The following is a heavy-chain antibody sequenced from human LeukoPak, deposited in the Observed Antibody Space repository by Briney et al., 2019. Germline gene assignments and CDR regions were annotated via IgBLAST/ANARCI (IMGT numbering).Heavy chain of an antibody. D-gene: IGHD2-2*01. Sequence: ASVKVSCKASGYTFTSYYMHWVRQAPGQGLEWMGIINPSGGSTSYAQKFQGRVTMTRDTSTSTVYMELSSLRSEDTAVYYCAREADIVVVPAARGFDAFDIWGQGTMVTVSS. CDR2: INPSGGST. CDR3: AREADIVVVPAARGFDAFDI. J-gene: IGHJ3*02. CDR1: GYTFTSYY. V-gene: IGHV1-46*01.